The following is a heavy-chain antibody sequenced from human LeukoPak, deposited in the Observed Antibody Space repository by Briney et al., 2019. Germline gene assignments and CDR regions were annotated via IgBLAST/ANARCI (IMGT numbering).Heavy chain of an antibody. J-gene: IGHJ4*02. Sequence: SETLSLTCTVSGGSISSSSYSWGWIRQPPGKGLEWIGSFYYSGSTYYNPSLKSRVTISVDTSKNQFSLKLSSVTAADTAVYYCARYFGITMVRGVIRFFDYWGQGTLVTVSS. D-gene: IGHD3-10*01. V-gene: IGHV4-39*01. CDR1: GGSISSSSYS. CDR3: ARYFGITMVRGVIRFFDY. CDR2: FYYSGST.